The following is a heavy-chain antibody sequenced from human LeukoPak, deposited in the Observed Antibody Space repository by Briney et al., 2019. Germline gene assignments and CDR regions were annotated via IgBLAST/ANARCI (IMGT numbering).Heavy chain of an antibody. Sequence: PGWSLRLSCAASGFTFSSFWMSWVRQAPGKGLEWVANIKQDGSDKYYVDSVKGRFTISRDNDKNSLYLQMNSLRAEDTAVYYCAREPYYYDSSGHDYWGQGTLVTVSS. D-gene: IGHD3-22*01. J-gene: IGHJ4*02. V-gene: IGHV3-7*01. CDR2: IKQDGSDK. CDR1: GFTFSSFW. CDR3: AREPYYYDSSGHDY.